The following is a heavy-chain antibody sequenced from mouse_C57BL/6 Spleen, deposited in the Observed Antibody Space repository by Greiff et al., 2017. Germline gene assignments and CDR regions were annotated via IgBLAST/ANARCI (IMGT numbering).Heavy chain of an antibody. CDR3: ARHAYYFDY. CDR2: INPGSGGP. CDR1: GYAFTNYL. J-gene: IGHJ2*01. V-gene: IGHV1-54*01. Sequence: QVQLQQSGAELVRPGTSVKVSCKASGYAFTNYLIEWVKQRPGQGLEWIGVINPGSGGPNYNEKFKGKATLTADKSSSTAYMQLSSLTSEDSAVYFCARHAYYFDYWGQGTTLTVSS.